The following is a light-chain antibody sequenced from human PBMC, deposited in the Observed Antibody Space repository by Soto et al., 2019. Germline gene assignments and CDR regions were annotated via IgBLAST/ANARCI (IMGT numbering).Light chain of an antibody. CDR1: SDISVSEYP. Sequence: QSVLTQPPSSSASPGASARLTCSLPSDISVSEYPIYWYQQKPGSPPRYLLYYYSDSDKGQGSGVPSRFSGSKDVSANTGILLISGLQSDDEADYYCLIWSSNALGVFGGGTKVTVL. CDR3: LIWSSNALGV. J-gene: IGLJ3*02. V-gene: IGLV5-37*01. CDR2: YYSDSDK.